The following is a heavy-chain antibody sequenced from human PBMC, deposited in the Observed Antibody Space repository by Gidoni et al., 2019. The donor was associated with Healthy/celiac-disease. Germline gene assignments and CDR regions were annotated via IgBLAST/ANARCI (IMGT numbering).Heavy chain of an antibody. D-gene: IGHD4-17*01. CDR3: AKAPTVVTYFDY. CDR1: GFTFSSYA. J-gene: IGHJ4*02. V-gene: IGHV3-23*04. CDR2: ISGSGGRT. Sequence: ELQLVESGGGLVQPGGSLRLSCAASGFTFSSYAMSWVRQAPGKGLEWVSAISGSGGRTYYADSVKGRFTISRDNSKNTLYLQMNSLRAEDTAVYYCAKAPTVVTYFDYWGQGTLVTVSS.